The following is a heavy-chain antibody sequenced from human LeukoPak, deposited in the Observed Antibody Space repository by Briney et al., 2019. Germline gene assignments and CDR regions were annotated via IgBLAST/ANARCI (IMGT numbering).Heavy chain of an antibody. CDR1: GYTFSGFY. Sequence: ASVKVSCNSSGYTFSGFYHLWVRQAPGRGFEWMGIIKVSGGRTDYAQKFQGRITMTRDMSTSTVYMELSNLRSEDTAVYYCAREPPESYHFDYWGQGTLVTVSS. V-gene: IGHV1-46*01. CDR2: IKVSGGRT. CDR3: AREPPESYHFDY. J-gene: IGHJ4*02. D-gene: IGHD2-2*01.